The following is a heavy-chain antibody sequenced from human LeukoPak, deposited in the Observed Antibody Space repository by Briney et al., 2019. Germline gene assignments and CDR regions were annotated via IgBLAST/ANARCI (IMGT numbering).Heavy chain of an antibody. J-gene: IGHJ3*02. CDR2: IYHSGST. Sequence: SETLSLTCAIYGGSFSGYYWSWIRQPPGKGLEWIGYIYHSGSTYYNPSLKSRVTISVDRSKNQFSLKLSSVTAADTAVYYCARDWGEYSSSSGAFDIWGQGTMVTVSS. CDR1: GGSFSGYY. V-gene: IGHV4-34*01. CDR3: ARDWGEYSSSSGAFDI. D-gene: IGHD6-6*01.